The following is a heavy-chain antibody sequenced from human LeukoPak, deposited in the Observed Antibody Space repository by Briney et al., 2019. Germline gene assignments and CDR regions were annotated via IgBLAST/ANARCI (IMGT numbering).Heavy chain of an antibody. V-gene: IGHV3-30-3*01. CDR2: ISYEGSNK. Sequence: PGRSLRLSCAASGFTLSSYAMHWVRQAPGKGLEWVAVISYEGSNKYYADSVKGRFTISRDNSKNTLYLQMNSLRAEDTAVYYFAREQAATLDYWGQGTLVTVSS. CDR1: GFTLSSYA. CDR3: AREQAATLDY. J-gene: IGHJ4*02. D-gene: IGHD2-15*01.